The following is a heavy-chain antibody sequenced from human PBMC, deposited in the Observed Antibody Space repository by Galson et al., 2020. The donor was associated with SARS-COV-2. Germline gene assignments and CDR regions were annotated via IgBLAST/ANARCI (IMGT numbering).Heavy chain of an antibody. CDR2: ISGSGGST. CDR3: AKDPEDIDYVWGSYRLKHFDY. D-gene: IGHD3-16*02. CDR1: GFTFSSYA. J-gene: IGHJ4*02. V-gene: IGHV3-23*01. Sequence: GGSLRLSCAASGFTFSSYAMSWVRQAPGKGLEWVSAISGSGGSTYEADSVKGRFTIPSDNSKNTLYLQMNSLGAEDTAVYYCAKDPEDIDYVWGSYRLKHFDYWGQGTLVTVSS.